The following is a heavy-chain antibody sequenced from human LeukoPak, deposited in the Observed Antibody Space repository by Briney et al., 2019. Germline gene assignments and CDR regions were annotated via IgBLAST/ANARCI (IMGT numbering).Heavy chain of an antibody. D-gene: IGHD1-26*01. Sequence: ASVKVSCKASGYTFTSYGISWVRQAPGQGLEWMGWISAYNGNTNCAQKLQGRVTMTTDTSTSTAYMELRSLRSDDTAVYYCARGGPWWELPKRSGLSKNRDYYMDVWGKGTTVTVSS. CDR1: GYTFTSYG. V-gene: IGHV1-18*01. J-gene: IGHJ6*03. CDR3: ARGGPWWELPKRSGLSKNRDYYMDV. CDR2: ISAYNGNT.